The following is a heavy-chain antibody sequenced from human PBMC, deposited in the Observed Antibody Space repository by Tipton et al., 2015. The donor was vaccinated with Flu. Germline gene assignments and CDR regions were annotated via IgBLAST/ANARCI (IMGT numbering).Heavy chain of an antibody. D-gene: IGHD3-3*01. Sequence: CAASGFTFSSYAMSWVRQAPGKGLEWVSAISGSGGSTYYADSVKGRFTISRDNSKNTLYLQMNSLRAEDTAVYYCAKESFNYDFWSGYSWGQGTLVTVSS. V-gene: IGHV3-23*01. CDR2: ISGSGGST. CDR3: AKESFNYDFWSGYS. CDR1: GFTFSSYA. J-gene: IGHJ5*02.